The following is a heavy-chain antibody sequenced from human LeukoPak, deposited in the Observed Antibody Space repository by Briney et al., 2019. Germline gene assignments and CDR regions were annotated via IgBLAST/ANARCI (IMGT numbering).Heavy chain of an antibody. J-gene: IGHJ5*02. V-gene: IGHV4-34*01. D-gene: IGHD3-10*01. Sequence: SETLSLTCAVYGGSFSGYYWSWIRQPPGKGLEWIGEINHSGSTNYNPSLKSRVTISVDTSKNQFSLKLSSVTAADTAVYYCASTWFGEPLRLDPWGQGTLVTVSS. CDR1: GGSFSGYY. CDR2: INHSGST. CDR3: ASTWFGEPLRLDP.